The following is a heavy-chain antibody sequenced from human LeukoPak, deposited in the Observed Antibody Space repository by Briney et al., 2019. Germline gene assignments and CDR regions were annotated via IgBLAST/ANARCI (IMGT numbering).Heavy chain of an antibody. D-gene: IGHD6-19*01. CDR2: ISSSSSYM. V-gene: IGHV3-21*01. CDR3: ARAGYSSGWSHY. CDR1: EFTFSSYN. Sequence: GGSLRLSCAASEFTFSSYNMNWVRQAPGKGLEWVSFISSSSSYMYYADSVKGRFTISRDNAKNSLYLQMNSLRAEDTAVYYCARAGYSSGWSHYWGQGTLVTVSS. J-gene: IGHJ4*02.